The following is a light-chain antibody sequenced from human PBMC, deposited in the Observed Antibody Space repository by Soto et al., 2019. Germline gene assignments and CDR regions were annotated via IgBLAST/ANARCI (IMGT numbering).Light chain of an antibody. CDR2: AAS. CDR1: QSLSSSY. CDR3: QQQGT. J-gene: IGKJ2*01. Sequence: EIVLTQFPGTLSLSPGERATLSCRPSQSLSSSYLVWYQQKPGQAPRLLIYAASRRATGIPDRFSGSGSATEYTLTISSLEPEDSAVYYCQQQGTFGQWTKLEIK. V-gene: IGKV3-20*01.